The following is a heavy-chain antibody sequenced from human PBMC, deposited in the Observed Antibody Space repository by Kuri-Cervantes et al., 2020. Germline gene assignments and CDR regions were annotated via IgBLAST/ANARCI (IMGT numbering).Heavy chain of an antibody. V-gene: IGHV1-3*01. CDR1: GYTFTSYG. CDR3: AGAPYCSGGSCYYNWFDP. J-gene: IGHJ5*02. Sequence: ASVKVSCKASGYTFTSYGISWVRQAPGQRLEWMGWINAGNGNTKYSQKFQGRVTITRDTSASTAYMELSSLRSDDTAVYYCAGAPYCSGGSCYYNWFDPWGQGTLVTVSS. CDR2: INAGNGNT. D-gene: IGHD2-15*01.